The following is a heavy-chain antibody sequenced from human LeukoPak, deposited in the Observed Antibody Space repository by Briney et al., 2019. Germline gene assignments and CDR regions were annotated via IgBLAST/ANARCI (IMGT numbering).Heavy chain of an antibody. V-gene: IGHV4-39*01. CDR3: ARGSGYYDYVWGSYRHYYFGY. Sequence: SETLSLTCTVSGGSISSSSYYWGWIRQPPGKGLEWIGSIYYGGSTYYNPSLKSRVTISVDTSKNQFSLKLSSVTAADTAVYYCARGSGYYDYVWGSYRHYYFGYWGQGTLVTVSS. J-gene: IGHJ4*02. CDR2: IYYGGST. D-gene: IGHD3-16*02. CDR1: GGSISSSSYY.